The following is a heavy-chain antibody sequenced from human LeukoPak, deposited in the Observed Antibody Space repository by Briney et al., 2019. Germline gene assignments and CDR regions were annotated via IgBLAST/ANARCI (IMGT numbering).Heavy chain of an antibody. V-gene: IGHV4-59*01. CDR1: GGSLSRYY. Sequence: SETLSLTCTVTGGSLSRYYWSWIRQPPGKGRGWIGYIYYSGSTNYTPSLKGRVTISGDTSKNQFSPKLSSVTAADTAVYYCASSHYDFWGGWNWCQGTLVTVSS. CDR2: IYYSGST. D-gene: IGHD3-3*01. CDR3: ASSHYDFWGGWN. J-gene: IGHJ4*02.